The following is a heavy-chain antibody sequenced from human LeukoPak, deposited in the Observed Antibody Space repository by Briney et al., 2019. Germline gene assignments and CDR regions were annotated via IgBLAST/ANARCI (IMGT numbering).Heavy chain of an antibody. CDR3: GTGDPRFDY. Sequence: PGGSLRLSCAASGFSFSTYSMTWVRQAPGKGLQWVSYISSGSSAIYCTDSVKGRFTITRDDAKNSVYLQMNSLRTEDTAVYYCGTGDPRFDYWGQGILVTVSS. J-gene: IGHJ4*02. CDR2: ISSGSSAI. CDR1: GFSFSTYS. V-gene: IGHV3-48*01. D-gene: IGHD7-27*01.